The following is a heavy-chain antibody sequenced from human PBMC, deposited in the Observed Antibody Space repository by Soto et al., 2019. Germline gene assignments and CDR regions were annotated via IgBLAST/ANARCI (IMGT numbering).Heavy chain of an antibody. D-gene: IGHD4-17*01. V-gene: IGHV3-7*02. J-gene: IGHJ6*02. CDR3: ATSQRSYGDYGMYYYYGMDV. CDR2: IKQDGSEK. Sequence: PGGSLRLSCAASGFTFSSYWMSWVRQAPGKGLEWVANIKQDGSEKYYVDSVKGRFTISRDNAKNSLYLQMNSLRAEDTAVYYCATSQRSYGDYGMYYYYGMDVWGQGTTVTVSS. CDR1: GFTFSSYW.